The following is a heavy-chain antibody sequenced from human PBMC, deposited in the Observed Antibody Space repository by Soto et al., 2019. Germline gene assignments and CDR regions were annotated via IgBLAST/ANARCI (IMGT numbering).Heavy chain of an antibody. J-gene: IGHJ4*02. CDR1: GGTFSSYA. CDR3: ASVGLRYCSGGSCYPNYFDY. V-gene: IGHV1-69*13. D-gene: IGHD2-15*01. CDR2: IIPIFGTA. Sequence: RASVKVSCKASGGTFSSYAISWVRQAPGQGLEWMGGIIPIFGTANYAQKFQGRVTITADESTSTAYMGLSSLRSEDTAGYYCASVGLRYCSGGSCYPNYFDYWGQGTLVTVSS.